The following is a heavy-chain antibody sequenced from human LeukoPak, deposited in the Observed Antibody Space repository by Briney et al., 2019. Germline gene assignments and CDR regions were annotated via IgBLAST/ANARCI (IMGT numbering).Heavy chain of an antibody. CDR3: ARCPTYYYDSSGQSPDDAFDI. CDR1: GYTFTSYG. V-gene: IGHV1-18*01. J-gene: IGHJ3*02. Sequence: ASVKVSCKASGYTFTSYGISWVRQAPGQGLEWMGWISAYNGNTNYAQKLQGRVTMTTDTSTSTAYMELRSLRSDDTAVYYCARCPTYYYDSSGQSPDDAFDIWGQGTMVTVSS. D-gene: IGHD3-22*01. CDR2: ISAYNGNT.